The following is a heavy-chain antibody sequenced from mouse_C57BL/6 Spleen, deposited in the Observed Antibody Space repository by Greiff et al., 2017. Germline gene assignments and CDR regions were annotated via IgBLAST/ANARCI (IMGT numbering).Heavy chain of an antibody. D-gene: IGHD1-1*01. J-gene: IGHJ3*01. Sequence: VKLQESGAELVRPGASVTLSCKASGYTFTDYEMHWVKQTPVHGLEWIGAIDPETGGTAYNQKFKGKAILTADKSSSTAYMELRSLTSEDSAVYYCTDYGSSYPAWFAYWGQGTLVTVSA. CDR2: IDPETGGT. V-gene: IGHV1-15*01. CDR3: TDYGSSYPAWFAY. CDR1: GYTFTDYE.